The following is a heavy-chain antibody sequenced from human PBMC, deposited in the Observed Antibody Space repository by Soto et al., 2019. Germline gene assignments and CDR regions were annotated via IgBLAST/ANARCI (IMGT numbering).Heavy chain of an antibody. J-gene: IGHJ5*02. CDR3: ARDSPFWSGYYSRSGKRENWFDP. CDR2: IYTSGST. CDR1: GGSISSYY. V-gene: IGHV4-4*07. D-gene: IGHD3-3*01. Sequence: KPSETLSLTCTVSGGSISSYYWSWIRQPAGKGLEWIGRIYTSGSTNYNPSLKSRVTMSVDTSKNQFSLKLSSVTAADTAVYYCARDSPFWSGYYSRSGKRENWFDPWGQGTLVTVSS.